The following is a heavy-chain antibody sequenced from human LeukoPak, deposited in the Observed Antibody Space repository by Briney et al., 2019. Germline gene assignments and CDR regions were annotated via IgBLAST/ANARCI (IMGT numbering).Heavy chain of an antibody. Sequence: PSETLSLTCAVYGGSFSGYYWSWIRQPPGKGLEWIGEINHSGSTNYNPSLKSRVTISVDTSKNQFSLKLSSVTAADTAVYYCARDLGYSCGYVGYWGQGTLVTVSS. V-gene: IGHV4-34*01. CDR3: ARDLGYSCGYVGY. J-gene: IGHJ4*02. D-gene: IGHD5-18*01. CDR1: GGSFSGYY. CDR2: INHSGST.